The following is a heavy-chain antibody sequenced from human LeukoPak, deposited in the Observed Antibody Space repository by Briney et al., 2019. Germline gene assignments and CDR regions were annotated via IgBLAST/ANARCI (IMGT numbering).Heavy chain of an antibody. J-gene: IGHJ4*02. D-gene: IGHD2-2*01. CDR2: IDPNTGDS. CDR3: ARIRYCGGISCYYIDY. CDR1: EYTFTGYF. Sequence: VASVKVSCKASEYTFTGYFIHWVRQAPGQGLEWMGWIDPNTGDSNYVQKFQGRVTMTRDTSTSTAYMELSRLRSDDTAFYYCARIRYCGGISCYYIDYWGQGTLVTVSA. V-gene: IGHV1-2*02.